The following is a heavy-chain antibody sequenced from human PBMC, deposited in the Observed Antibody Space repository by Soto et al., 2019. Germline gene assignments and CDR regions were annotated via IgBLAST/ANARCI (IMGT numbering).Heavy chain of an antibody. J-gene: IGHJ4*02. V-gene: IGHV2-5*02. CDR1: GFSLSTSGVG. CDR3: AYPEGGGAAAGY. CDR2: IYWDDDK. D-gene: IGHD6-13*01. Sequence: QITLKESGPTLVKPTQTLTLTCTFSGFSLSTSGVGVGWIRQPPGKALEWLALIYWDDDKRYSPSLKSRLTITKDTSKNQVVLTMTNMDPVDTATYYCAYPEGGGAAAGYWGQGTQVTVSS.